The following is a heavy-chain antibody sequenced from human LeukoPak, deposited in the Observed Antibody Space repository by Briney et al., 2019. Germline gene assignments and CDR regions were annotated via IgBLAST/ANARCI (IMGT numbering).Heavy chain of an antibody. CDR1: GFTFSSYA. Sequence: GGSLRLSCAASGFTFSSYAMHWVRQAPGKGLEWVAVISYDGSNKYYADSVKGRFTISRDNSKNTLYLQMNSLRAEDTAVYYCARVESDDTAIDYWGQGTLVTVSS. CDR3: ARVESDDTAIDY. J-gene: IGHJ4*02. CDR2: ISYDGSNK. D-gene: IGHD5-18*01. V-gene: IGHV3-30-3*01.